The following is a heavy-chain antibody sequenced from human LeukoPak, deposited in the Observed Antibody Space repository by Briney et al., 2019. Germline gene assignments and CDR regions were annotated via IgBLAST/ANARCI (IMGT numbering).Heavy chain of an antibody. J-gene: IGHJ3*01. Sequence: GGSLRLSCAASGFTFSSHAMHWVRQAPGKGLEWVAVISYDGSNKYYADSVKGRFTISRDNSENTLYLQMNSLRAEDTAVYYCARVVAWGQGTMVTVSS. CDR2: ISYDGSNK. V-gene: IGHV3-30-3*01. CDR1: GFTFSSHA. CDR3: ARVVA.